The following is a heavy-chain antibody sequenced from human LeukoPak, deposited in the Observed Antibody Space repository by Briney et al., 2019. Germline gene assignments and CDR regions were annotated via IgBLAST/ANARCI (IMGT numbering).Heavy chain of an antibody. V-gene: IGHV3-7*05. CDR3: ARVRGAAGYAFDI. Sequence: EGSLRLSCAASGFTFSRHWMSWVRQAPGKGLEWVASIRQDGSEKYYVDSVKGRFTISRDNAKNSLCLQMNSLRAEDTAVYYCARVRGAAGYAFDIWGQGTMVTVSS. J-gene: IGHJ3*02. D-gene: IGHD6-13*01. CDR1: GFTFSRHW. CDR2: IRQDGSEK.